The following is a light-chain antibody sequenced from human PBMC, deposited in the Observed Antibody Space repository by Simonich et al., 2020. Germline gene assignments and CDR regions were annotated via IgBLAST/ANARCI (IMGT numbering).Light chain of an antibody. J-gene: IGKJ4*01. CDR3: QQYGSSPLT. V-gene: IGKV3-20*01. Sequence: DIVLTQSPGTLSLSPGERATLSCRASQSVSTSSLAWYQQPPGLAPRLLIYGASSRATGIPDRFSGSGSGTDFTLTISRLEPEDVAVYYGQQYGSSPLTFGGGTKVEIK. CDR1: QSVSTSS. CDR2: GAS.